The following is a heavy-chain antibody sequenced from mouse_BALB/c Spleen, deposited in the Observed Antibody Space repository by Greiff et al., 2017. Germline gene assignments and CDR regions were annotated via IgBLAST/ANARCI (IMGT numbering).Heavy chain of an antibody. Sequence: VQLQQSGAELAKPGASVKMSCKASGYTFTSYWMHWVKQRPGQGLEWIGYTNPSTGYTEYNQKFKDKATLTADKSSSTAYMQLSSLTSEDSAVYYCATTMITTKAGFAYWGQGTLVTVSA. J-gene: IGHJ3*01. D-gene: IGHD2-4*01. V-gene: IGHV1-7*01. CDR1: GYTFTSYW. CDR2: TNPSTGYT. CDR3: ATTMITTKAGFAY.